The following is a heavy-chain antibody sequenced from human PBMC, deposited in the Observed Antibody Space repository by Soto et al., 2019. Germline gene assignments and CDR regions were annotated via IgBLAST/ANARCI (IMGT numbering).Heavy chain of an antibody. D-gene: IGHD2-2*01. CDR1: GGTFSSYT. CDR2: IIPILGIA. V-gene: IGHV1-69*02. J-gene: IGHJ6*03. Sequence: QVQLVQSGAEVKKPGSSVKVSCKASGGTFSSYTISWVRQAPGQGLEWMGRIIPILGIANYAQKFQGRVTITADKSTSTAYMELSSLRSEDTAVYYCAGSYCSSTRCPYMDVWGKGTTVTVSS. CDR3: AGSYCSSTRCPYMDV.